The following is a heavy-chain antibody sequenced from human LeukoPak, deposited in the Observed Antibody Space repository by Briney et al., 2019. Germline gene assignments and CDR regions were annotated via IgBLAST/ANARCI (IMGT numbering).Heavy chain of an antibody. CDR1: GGSISSSSYY. V-gene: IGHV4-39*07. Sequence: PSETLSLTCTVSGGSISSSSYYWGWIRQPPGKGLEWIGSIYYSGSTYYNPSLKSRVTISVDTSKNQFSLKLSSVTAADTAVYYCARERVEATTYFDYWGQGTLVTVSS. D-gene: IGHD1-26*01. CDR3: ARERVEATTYFDY. CDR2: IYYSGST. J-gene: IGHJ4*02.